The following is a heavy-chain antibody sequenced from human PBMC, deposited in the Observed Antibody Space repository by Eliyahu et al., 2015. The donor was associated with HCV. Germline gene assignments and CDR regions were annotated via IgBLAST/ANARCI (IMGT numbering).Heavy chain of an antibody. CDR3: ARTKMEWYFDY. CDR2: ISYDGSNK. D-gene: IGHD3-3*01. CDR1: GFPFTGYG. J-gene: IGHJ4*02. Sequence: QVQLVESGGGVVQPGGSLXLSCAASGFPFTGYGMHWVRQAPGKGLEWVAVISYDGSNKYYADSVKGRFTISRDTSKNTLYLQMDSLRADDTAVYYCARTKMEWYFDYWGQGTLVTVSS. V-gene: IGHV3-30*03.